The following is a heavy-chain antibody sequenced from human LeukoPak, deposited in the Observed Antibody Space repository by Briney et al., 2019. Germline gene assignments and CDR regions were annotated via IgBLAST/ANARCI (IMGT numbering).Heavy chain of an antibody. J-gene: IGHJ3*02. Sequence: ASVKVSCKASGFTFSKYYMHWVRQAPGQGLEWMGVINPTGGRRTYAQKFQGRVTLTRDTSTSTVYMELSNLRSDDTAVYFCAAAVIAAAGNDAFDIWGQGTMVTVSS. CDR2: INPTGGRR. V-gene: IGHV1-46*01. D-gene: IGHD6-13*01. CDR1: GFTFSKYY. CDR3: AAAVIAAAGNDAFDI.